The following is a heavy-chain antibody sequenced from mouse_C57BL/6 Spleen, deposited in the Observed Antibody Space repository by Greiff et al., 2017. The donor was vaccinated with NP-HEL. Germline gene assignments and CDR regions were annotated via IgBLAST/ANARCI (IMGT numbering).Heavy chain of an antibody. J-gene: IGHJ3*01. V-gene: IGHV1-26*01. Sequence: EVQLQQSGPELVKPGASVKISCKASGYTFTDYYMNWVKQSHGKSLEWIGDINPNNGGTSYNQKFKGKATLTVDKSSSTAYMELRSLTSEDSAVYYCARSYGRGDWFAYWGQGTLVTVSA. CDR2: INPNNGGT. CDR3: ARSYGRGDWFAY. D-gene: IGHD2-10*02. CDR1: GYTFTDYY.